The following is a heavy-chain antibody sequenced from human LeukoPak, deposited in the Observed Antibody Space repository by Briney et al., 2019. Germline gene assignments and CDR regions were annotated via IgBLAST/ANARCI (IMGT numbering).Heavy chain of an antibody. V-gene: IGHV3-48*01. CDR3: ARDQAVAGTEDFDY. CDR2: ISSSSSTI. D-gene: IGHD6-19*01. CDR1: GFTFSSYS. J-gene: IGHJ4*02. Sequence: PGGSLRLPCAASGFTFSSYSMNWVRQAPGKGLEWVSYISSSSSTIYYADSVKGRFTISRDNAKNSLYLQMNSLRAEDTAVYYCARDQAVAGTEDFDYWGQGTLVTVSS.